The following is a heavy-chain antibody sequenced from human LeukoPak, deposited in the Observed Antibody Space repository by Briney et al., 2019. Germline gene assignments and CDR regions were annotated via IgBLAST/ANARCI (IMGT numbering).Heavy chain of an antibody. CDR1: GFTFSSYA. V-gene: IGHV3-23*01. CDR3: ARPGCGGNCYYRMDV. D-gene: IGHD2-21*01. J-gene: IGHJ6*04. Sequence: GGSLRLSCAASGFTFSSYAMTWVRQAPGKGLEWISAVSYDITRTFYADSVKGRFAISRDNSRNALFLQMNSLRADDTAVYYCARPGCGGNCYYRMDVWGKGTTVTVSS. CDR2: VSYDITRT.